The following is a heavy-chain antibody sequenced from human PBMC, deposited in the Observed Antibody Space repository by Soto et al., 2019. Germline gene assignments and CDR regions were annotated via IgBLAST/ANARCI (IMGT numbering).Heavy chain of an antibody. CDR1: GFTFSSYS. CDR2: ISSSSNTI. V-gene: IGHV3-48*01. CDR3: AREEARLNWFDP. Sequence: EVQLVESGGGLVQPGGSLRLSCAASGFTFSSYSMNWVRQAPGKGLELVSYISSSSNTIYYAVSVKGRFTISRDNAKNSLYLQMNSLRAEDTAVYYCAREEARLNWFDPWGQGTLVTFSS. J-gene: IGHJ5*02.